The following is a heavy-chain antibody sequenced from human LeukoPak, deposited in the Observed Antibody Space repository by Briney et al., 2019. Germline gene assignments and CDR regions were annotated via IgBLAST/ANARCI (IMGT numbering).Heavy chain of an antibody. CDR3: ARAYSSSWYFNWFDP. CDR2: ISSSGST. J-gene: IGHJ5*02. V-gene: IGHV4-61*02. CDR1: GDSISSGDYY. Sequence: SQTLSLTCTVSGDSISSGDYYWSWIRQPAGKGLEWIGRISSSGSTNYNPSPKSRVTILVDTSKNQFSLKLSSVTAADTAVYFCARAYSSSWYFNWFDPWGQGTLVTVSS. D-gene: IGHD6-13*01.